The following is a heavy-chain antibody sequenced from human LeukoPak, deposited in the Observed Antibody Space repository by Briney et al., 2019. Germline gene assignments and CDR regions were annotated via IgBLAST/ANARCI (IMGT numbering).Heavy chain of an antibody. Sequence: SVKVCCKASGGTFSSYTISWVRQAPGQGLEWMGRIIPILGIANYAQKFQGRVTITADKSTSTAYMELSSLRSEDTAVYYCARPEDSSGYFHDAFDIWGQGTMVTVSS. D-gene: IGHD3-22*01. CDR1: GGTFSSYT. CDR2: IIPILGIA. CDR3: ARPEDSSGYFHDAFDI. V-gene: IGHV1-69*02. J-gene: IGHJ3*02.